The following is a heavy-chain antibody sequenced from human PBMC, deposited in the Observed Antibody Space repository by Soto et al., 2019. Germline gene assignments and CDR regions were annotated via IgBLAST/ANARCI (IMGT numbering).Heavy chain of an antibody. Sequence: SVKVSCKASGGTFSSYAISWVRQAPGQGLEWMGGIIPIFGTANYAQKFQGRVTITADESTSTAYMELSSLRSEDTAVYYCASSFYGSGSYSMRYFDYWGQGTLVTVSS. CDR3: ASSFYGSGSYSMRYFDY. V-gene: IGHV1-69*13. J-gene: IGHJ4*02. CDR1: GGTFSSYA. D-gene: IGHD3-10*01. CDR2: IIPIFGTA.